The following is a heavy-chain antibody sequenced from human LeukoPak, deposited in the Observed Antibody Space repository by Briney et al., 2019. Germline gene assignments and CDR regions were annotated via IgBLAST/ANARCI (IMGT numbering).Heavy chain of an antibody. D-gene: IGHD3-10*01. J-gene: IGHJ6*03. CDR1: GLSFSDSY. V-gene: IGHV3-11*01. Sequence: GGSLRLSCVVSGLSFSDSYMTWIRQTPGMGLESLAYISGMGHDIYYADSVKGRFTISRDNAKNSLYLQMNSLRAEDTALYYCAKDVGYYYYYMDVWGKGTTVTISS. CDR3: AKDVGYYYYYMDV. CDR2: ISGMGHDI.